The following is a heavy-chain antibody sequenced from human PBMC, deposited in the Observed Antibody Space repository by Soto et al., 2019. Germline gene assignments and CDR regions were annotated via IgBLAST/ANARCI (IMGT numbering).Heavy chain of an antibody. V-gene: IGHV2-5*02. CDR3: AHCYDSFPLDY. J-gene: IGHJ4*02. CDR2: IYWDDDK. CDR1: GFSLSTSGVG. Sequence: QITLKESGPTLVKPTQTLTLTCTFSGFSLSTSGVGVGWMRQPPGKALEWLALIYWDDDKRYSPSLKSRLTITKDTSKNPVVLTMTNIDPVDTATYYCAHCYDSFPLDYWGQGTLVTVSS. D-gene: IGHD3-22*01.